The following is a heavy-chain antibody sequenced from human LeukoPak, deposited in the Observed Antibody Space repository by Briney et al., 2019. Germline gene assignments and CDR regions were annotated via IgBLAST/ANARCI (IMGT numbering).Heavy chain of an antibody. V-gene: IGHV4-61*02. CDR3: ARKKSYSSSFGY. CDR1: GGSISGSYY. J-gene: IGHJ4*02. Sequence: PSQTLSLTCTVSGGSISGSYYWTWIRQPAGKGLEWIGRIYTSGSTNYNPSLTSRVTISLDPSKNQFSLKLSSVTAADTAVYYCARKKSYSSSFGYWGQGTLVTVSS. D-gene: IGHD6-6*01. CDR2: IYTSGST.